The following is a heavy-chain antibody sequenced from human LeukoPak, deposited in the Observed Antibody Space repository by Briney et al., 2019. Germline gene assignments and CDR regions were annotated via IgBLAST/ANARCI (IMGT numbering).Heavy chain of an antibody. J-gene: IGHJ6*04. CDR2: IATAGDP. CDR3: ASSGYGSSTSCGRGYYYYGMDV. CDR1: GFTFSSYD. Sequence: GGSLRLSCAASGFTFSSYDMHWVRQATGKGLEWVSAIATAGDPYYPASVKGRFTISRENAKNSLYLHMNSLRAGDTAVYYCASSGYGSSTSCGRGYYYYGMDVWGKGTTVTVSS. V-gene: IGHV3-13*05. D-gene: IGHD2-2*03.